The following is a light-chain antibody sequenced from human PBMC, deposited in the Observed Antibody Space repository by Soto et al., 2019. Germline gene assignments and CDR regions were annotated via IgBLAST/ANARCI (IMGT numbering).Light chain of an antibody. Sequence: EIVLTQSPGTLSLSPGERATLSCRASPSVSGSNLAWYQQKPGQAPRLIIYGASSRDTGIPDRFSGSGSGTAFTLTMSRLEPEDFAVYYCQQYRSFGQGTKVEIK. V-gene: IGKV3-20*01. J-gene: IGKJ1*01. CDR3: QQYRS. CDR1: PSVSGSN. CDR2: GAS.